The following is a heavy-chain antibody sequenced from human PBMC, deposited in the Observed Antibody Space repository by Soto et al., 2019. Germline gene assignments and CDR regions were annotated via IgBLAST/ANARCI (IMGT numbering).Heavy chain of an antibody. Sequence: PGGSLRLSCAASGFTFSNYWMHWVRQAPGKGLVWVSRINSDESSRNYADSVKGRFTISRDNAKNTLYLQMNSLRAEDTAVYYFASGPSGQAGHCFGPWRQATLVTDAS. CDR3: ASGPSGQAGHCFGP. J-gene: IGHJ5*02. CDR1: GFTFSNYW. D-gene: IGHD6-19*01. V-gene: IGHV3-74*01. CDR2: INSDESSR.